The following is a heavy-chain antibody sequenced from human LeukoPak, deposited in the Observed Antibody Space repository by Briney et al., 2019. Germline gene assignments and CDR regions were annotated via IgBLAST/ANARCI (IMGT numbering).Heavy chain of an antibody. CDR3: AKETLTFSGWYCISSHY. V-gene: IGHV3-23*01. J-gene: IGHJ4*02. D-gene: IGHD6-19*01. Sequence: PGGSLRLSCAASGFTFSSYAMSWVRQAPGKGLEWVSAISGSGGSTYYADSVKGRFTISRDNSKNKLYLQMNSLRAEDTAVYYCAKETLTFSGWYCISSHYWGQGTLVTVSS. CDR1: GFTFSSYA. CDR2: ISGSGGST.